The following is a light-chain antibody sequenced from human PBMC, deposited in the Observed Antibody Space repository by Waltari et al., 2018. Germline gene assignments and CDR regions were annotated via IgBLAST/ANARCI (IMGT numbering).Light chain of an antibody. J-gene: IGLJ2*01. V-gene: IGLV3-25*03. CDR1: ALPKQY. CDR2: KDR. CDR3: LSPETRGSWV. Sequence: SYELTQSPSVSLSPGQTARTTCSGDALPKQYAYWYQKKPGQAPVLIIFKDRERPSGIPERFSGSTSGTTVTLTITGVQAEDEADYYCLSPETRGSWVFGGGTKLTVL.